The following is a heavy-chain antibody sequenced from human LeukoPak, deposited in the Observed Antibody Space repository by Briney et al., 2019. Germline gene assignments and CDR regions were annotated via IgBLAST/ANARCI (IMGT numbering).Heavy chain of an antibody. CDR1: GGSISSYY. Sequence: SETLSLTCTVSGGSISSYYWSWIRQPPGKGLEWIGYIYYSGSTYYNPSLKSRVTISVDTSKNQFSLKLSSVTAADTAVYYCARTHPNKWPNDALDIWGQGTMVAVSS. CDR2: IYYSGST. CDR3: ARTHPNKWPNDALDI. J-gene: IGHJ3*02. D-gene: IGHD5-12*01. V-gene: IGHV4-59*12.